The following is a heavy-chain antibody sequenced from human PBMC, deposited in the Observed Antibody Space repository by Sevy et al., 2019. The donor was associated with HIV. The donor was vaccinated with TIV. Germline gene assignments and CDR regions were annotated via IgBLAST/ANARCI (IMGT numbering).Heavy chain of an antibody. CDR3: AREVGRGHDY. V-gene: IGHV3-74*01. J-gene: IGHJ4*02. CDR1: GFSFRNYW. Sequence: GGSLRLSCAASGFSFRNYWMHWVRQAPGKGLVWVSRISFDGSTTTYADSVKGRFTISRDNAKNTLYLQMNSLRAEDTAVYYCAREVGRGHDYWGQRTLVTVSS. D-gene: IGHD1-26*01. CDR2: ISFDGSTT.